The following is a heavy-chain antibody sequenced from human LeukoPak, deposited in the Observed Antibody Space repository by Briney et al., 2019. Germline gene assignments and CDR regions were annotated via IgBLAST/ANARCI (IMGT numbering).Heavy chain of an antibody. D-gene: IGHD1-26*01. V-gene: IGHV3-23*01. CDR3: AKTLYSRSYYYYYYCMGV. Sequence: GGSLRLSCAASGFTFNNYAMTWVRQAPGKGPEWVSSISVGGTFTHYAGSVKGRFTISRDNSKSTMYLQMNSLRPEDTAVYYCAKTLYSRSYYYYYYCMGVWGKGTTVTVSS. J-gene: IGHJ6*03. CDR2: ISVGGTFT. CDR1: GFTFNNYA.